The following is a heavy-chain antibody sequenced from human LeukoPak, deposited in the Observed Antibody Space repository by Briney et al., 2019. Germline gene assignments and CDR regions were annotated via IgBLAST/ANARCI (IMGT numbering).Heavy chain of an antibody. CDR1: GGSISSYY. V-gene: IGHV4-59*01. Sequence: SETLSLTCTVSGGSISSYYWSWIRQPPGKGLEWIGYIYYSGSTNYNPSLKSRVTISVDTSKNQFSLKLSSVTAADTAVYYCARSLEPGLWFGESSRHYGMDVWGQGTTVTVSS. CDR3: ARSLEPGLWFGESSRHYGMDV. D-gene: IGHD3-10*01. CDR2: IYYSGST. J-gene: IGHJ6*02.